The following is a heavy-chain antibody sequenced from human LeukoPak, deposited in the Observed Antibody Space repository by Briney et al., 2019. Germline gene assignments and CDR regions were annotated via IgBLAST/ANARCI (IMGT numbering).Heavy chain of an antibody. V-gene: IGHV3-15*01. CDR3: TTDMDR. CDR2: IKSKSDGETI. J-gene: IGHJ5*02. CDR1: GFTFSNAW. Sequence: GGSLRLSCTASGFTFSNAWMSWVRQAPGKGLEWVGRIKSKSDGETIDYAAPVQGRFSISRDDSKNTLYLQMNSPKTEDTAVYYCTTDMDRWGQGTLVIVSS.